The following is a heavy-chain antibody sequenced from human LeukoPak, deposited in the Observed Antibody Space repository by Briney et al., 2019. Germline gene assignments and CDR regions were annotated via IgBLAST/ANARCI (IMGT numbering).Heavy chain of an antibody. CDR2: ISSGSTYT. J-gene: IGHJ4*02. D-gene: IGHD3-16*01. V-gene: IGHV3-11*06. CDR1: GFRFSGYY. CDR3: ARAPVGSYGYSFDC. Sequence: GGSLRLSCATSGFRFSGYYMSWIRRAPGKGLEWVSYISSGSTYTDYADSVKGRFTISRDNAKDSLYLQMNSLRGDDTAVYFCARAPVGSYGYSFDCWGQGTLVTVSS.